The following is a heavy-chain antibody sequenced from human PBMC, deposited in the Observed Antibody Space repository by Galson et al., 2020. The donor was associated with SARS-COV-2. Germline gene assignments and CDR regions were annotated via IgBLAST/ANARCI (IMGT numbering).Heavy chain of an antibody. CDR2: IYYTGST. CDR1: SGYISTTSYY. J-gene: IGHJ4*02. CDR3: ARVGGCSGGSCYSPQYFDY. D-gene: IGHD2-15*01. Sequence: SQTLSLTCTVSSGYISTTSYYWGWIRQPPGKGLEWIGSIYYTGSTYSNPSLKSRVIISVDTSKNQFSLKLNSVTAADTAVYYCARVGGCSGGSCYSPQYFDYWGQGTLVTVSS. V-gene: IGHV4-39*07.